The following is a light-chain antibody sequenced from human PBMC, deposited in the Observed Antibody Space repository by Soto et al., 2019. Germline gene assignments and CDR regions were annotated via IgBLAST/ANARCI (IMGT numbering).Light chain of an antibody. V-gene: IGKV1-27*01. J-gene: IGKJ1*01. CDR1: QGISNY. CDR3: QKYNSPPQT. CDR2: AAS. Sequence: DIQMTQSPSSLSASVGDRVTITCRASQGISNYLAWYQQKPGKVPKLLIYAASTLQSGVPSRFGGSGSGTDFTLTISSLQPEDVATYYCQKYNSPPQTFGQGTKVEI.